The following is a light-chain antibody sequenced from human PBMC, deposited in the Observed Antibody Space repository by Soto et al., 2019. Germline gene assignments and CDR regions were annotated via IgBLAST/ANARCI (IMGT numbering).Light chain of an antibody. CDR2: GAS. J-gene: IGKJ1*01. CDR1: QSVSSSY. Sequence: EIVLTQSPGTLSLSPGERATLSCRASQSVSSSYLAWYQQKPGQAPRLLIYGASSMATGIPDRFSGSGSGKYFTLTISRLEPEDVAVYYCQQYGSSLWTFGQGTKVEIK. CDR3: QQYGSSLWT. V-gene: IGKV3-20*01.